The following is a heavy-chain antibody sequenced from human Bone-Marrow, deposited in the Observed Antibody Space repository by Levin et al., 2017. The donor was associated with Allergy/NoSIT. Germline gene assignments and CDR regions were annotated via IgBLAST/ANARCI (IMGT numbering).Heavy chain of an antibody. Sequence: KTGGSLRLSCAVYGGSFSGYYWSWIRQPPGKGLEWIGEINHSGSTNYNPSLKSRVTISVDTSKNQFSLKLSSVTAADTAVYYCARGQVYSSSWYSIYYFDYWGQGTLVTVSS. CDR1: GGSFSGYY. CDR3: ARGQVYSSSWYSIYYFDY. CDR2: INHSGST. V-gene: IGHV4-34*01. D-gene: IGHD6-13*01. J-gene: IGHJ4*02.